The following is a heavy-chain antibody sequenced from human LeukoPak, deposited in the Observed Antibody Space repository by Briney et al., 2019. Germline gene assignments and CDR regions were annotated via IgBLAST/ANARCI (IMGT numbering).Heavy chain of an antibody. Sequence: ASVKVSCKASGNTFTSYDISWVRQATGQGLEWMGWMNPNSGNTGYAQKFQGRVTMTRNTSISTAYMELSSLRSEDTAAYYCARGATFYYYYGMDVWGQGTTVTVSS. J-gene: IGHJ6*02. V-gene: IGHV1-8*01. CDR1: GNTFTSYD. CDR3: ARGATFYYYYGMDV. CDR2: MNPNSGNT.